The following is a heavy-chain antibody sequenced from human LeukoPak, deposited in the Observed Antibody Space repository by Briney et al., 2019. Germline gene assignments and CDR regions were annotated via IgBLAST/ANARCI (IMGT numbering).Heavy chain of an antibody. Sequence: GRSLRLSCAASGFTFSSYAMHWVRQAPGKGLEWVAAISYDGSNKYYADSVKGRFTISRDNSKNTLYLQMNSLRAEDTAVYYCARKHRNDYYGMDVWGQGTTVTVSS. CDR3: ARKHRNDYYGMDV. J-gene: IGHJ6*02. V-gene: IGHV3-30-3*01. CDR1: GFTFSSYA. CDR2: ISYDGSNK. D-gene: IGHD1-1*01.